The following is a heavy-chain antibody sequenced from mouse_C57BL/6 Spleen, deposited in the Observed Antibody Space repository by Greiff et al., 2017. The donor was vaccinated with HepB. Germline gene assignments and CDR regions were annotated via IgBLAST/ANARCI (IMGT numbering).Heavy chain of an antibody. Sequence: EVKLMESEGGLVQPGSSMKLSCTASGFTFSDYYMAWVRQVPEKGLDWVANINYDGSSTYYLDSLKSRFIISRDNAKNILYLQMSSLKSEDTATYYCAREGGYYAMDYWGQGTSVTVSS. J-gene: IGHJ4*01. CDR1: GFTFSDYY. CDR3: AREGGYYAMDY. V-gene: IGHV5-16*01. CDR2: INYDGSST. D-gene: IGHD1-1*02.